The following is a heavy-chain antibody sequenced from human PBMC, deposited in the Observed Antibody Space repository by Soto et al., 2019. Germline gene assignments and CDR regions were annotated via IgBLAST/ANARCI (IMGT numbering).Heavy chain of an antibody. Sequence: SVKVSCKASGGTFSSYAISWVRQAPGQGLEWMGGIIPIFGTANYAQKFQGRVTITADKSTSTAYMELSSLRSEDTAVYYCARAFSYYYDSSGYPFDHWGQGTLVTVSS. CDR3: ARAFSYYYDSSGYPFDH. J-gene: IGHJ4*02. CDR1: GGTFSSYA. CDR2: IIPIFGTA. V-gene: IGHV1-69*06. D-gene: IGHD3-22*01.